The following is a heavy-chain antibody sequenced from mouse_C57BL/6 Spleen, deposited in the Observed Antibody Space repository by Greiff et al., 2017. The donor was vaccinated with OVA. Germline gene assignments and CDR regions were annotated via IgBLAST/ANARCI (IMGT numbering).Heavy chain of an antibody. Sequence: EVQGVESGAELVRPGASVKLSCTASGFNIKDDYMHWVKQRPEQGLEWIGWIDPENGDTEYASKFQGKATITADTSSNTAYLQLSSLTSEDTAVYYCTIYDGYFWYFDVWGTGTTVTVSS. CDR3: TIYDGYFWYFDV. D-gene: IGHD2-3*01. CDR1: GFNIKDDY. J-gene: IGHJ1*03. CDR2: IDPENGDT. V-gene: IGHV14-4*01.